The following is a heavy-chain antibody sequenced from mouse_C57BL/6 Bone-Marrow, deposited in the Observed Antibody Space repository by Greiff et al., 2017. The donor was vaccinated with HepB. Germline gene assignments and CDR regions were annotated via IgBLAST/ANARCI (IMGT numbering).Heavy chain of an antibody. D-gene: IGHD1-1*01. CDR1: GYTFTSYW. V-gene: IGHV1-59*01. Sequence: VQLQQPGAELVRPGTSVKLSCKASGYTFTSYWMHWVKQRPGQGLEWIGVIDPSDSYTNYNQKFKGKATLTVDTSSSTAYMQLSSLTSEDSAVYYCARDYGSSFYWYFDVWGTGTTVTVSS. CDR2: IDPSDSYT. J-gene: IGHJ1*03. CDR3: ARDYGSSFYWYFDV.